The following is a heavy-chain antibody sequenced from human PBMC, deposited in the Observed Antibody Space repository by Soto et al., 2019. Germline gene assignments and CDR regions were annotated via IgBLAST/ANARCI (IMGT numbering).Heavy chain of an antibody. D-gene: IGHD4-4*01. CDR2: IYYSGST. CDR3: ATSYGNAWYTF. CDR1: GGSISSGDYY. V-gene: IGHV4-30-4*01. J-gene: IGHJ4*02. Sequence: SETLSLTCTVSGGSISSGDYYWSWIRQPPGKGLEWIGYIYYSGSTYYNPSLKSRVTISVDTSKNQFTLKLTSVTAADTAVYYCATSYGNAWYTFWGQGTQVTVAS.